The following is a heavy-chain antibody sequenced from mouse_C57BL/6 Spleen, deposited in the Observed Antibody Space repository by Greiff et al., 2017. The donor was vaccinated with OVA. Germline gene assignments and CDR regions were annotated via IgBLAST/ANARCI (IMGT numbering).Heavy chain of an antibody. CDR1: GYTFTSYW. J-gene: IGHJ3*01. CDR3: ARAVRLSAWFAY. Sequence: VQLQQPGAELVKPGASVKLSCKASGYTFTSYWMHWVKQRPGRGLEWIGRINPNSGGTTYNEKFKSKATLTVDKPSSTAYMQLSSLTSEDSAGCFCARAVRLSAWFAYWGQGRVVTVSA. D-gene: IGHD2-3*01. V-gene: IGHV1-72*01. CDR2: INPNSGGT.